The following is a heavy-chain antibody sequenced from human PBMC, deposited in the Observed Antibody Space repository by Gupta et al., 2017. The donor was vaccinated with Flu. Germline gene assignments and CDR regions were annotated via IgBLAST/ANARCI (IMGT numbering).Heavy chain of an antibody. CDR3: AKGQAAGPAAYYFDS. CDR2: IASDGGDK. V-gene: IGHV3-30*18. Sequence: APGKGLEWVAVIASDGGDKKYADSVKGRFTISRDNSKNTLYLQINSLRTEDTALYYCAKGQAAGPAAYYFDSWDQGTLVTVSS. J-gene: IGHJ4*02. D-gene: IGHD2-15*01.